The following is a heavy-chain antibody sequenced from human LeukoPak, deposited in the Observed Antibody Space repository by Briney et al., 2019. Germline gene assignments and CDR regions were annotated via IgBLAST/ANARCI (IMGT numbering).Heavy chain of an antibody. CDR3: ARDFTYYSGSGSWPSDY. CDR2: INPSGGST. J-gene: IGHJ4*02. V-gene: IGHV1-46*01. CDR1: GYTFTSYY. D-gene: IGHD3-10*01. Sequence: ASVKVSCKASGYTFTSYYMHWVRQAPGQGLEWMGIINPSGGSTSYAQKFQGRVTMTRDTSTSTVYMELNSLRAEDTAVYYCARDFTYYSGSGSWPSDYWGQGTLVTVSS.